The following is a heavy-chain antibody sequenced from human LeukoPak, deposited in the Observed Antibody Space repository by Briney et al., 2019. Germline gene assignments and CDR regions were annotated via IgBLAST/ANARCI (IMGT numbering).Heavy chain of an antibody. D-gene: IGHD1-26*01. J-gene: IGHJ4*02. CDR2: VSPFNGNT. Sequence: ASVKVSCKASGYTFSSYGIIWVRQAPGQGLQWMGWVSPFNGNTDYAPKLQGRVTMTTDTSTTTAYMELRSRTSDDTAVYYGGRRGGSYSHSDFWGQGTLVTVSS. CDR3: GRRGGSYSHSDF. V-gene: IGHV1-18*01. CDR1: GYTFSSYG.